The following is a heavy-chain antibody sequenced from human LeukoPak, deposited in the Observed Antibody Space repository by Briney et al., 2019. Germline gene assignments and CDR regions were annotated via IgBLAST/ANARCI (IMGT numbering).Heavy chain of an antibody. CDR2: IYHSGST. CDR1: GGSISSGVYY. D-gene: IGHD6-19*01. Sequence: PSETLSLTCTVSGGSISSGVYYWTWIRLHPGKGLEWIGCIYHSGSTSYNPSLKSRVSISVDTSKNQFSLNLSSATAADTAVYYCARERPTGWYFDYWGQGTLVTVSS. V-gene: IGHV4-31*03. CDR3: ARERPTGWYFDY. J-gene: IGHJ4*02.